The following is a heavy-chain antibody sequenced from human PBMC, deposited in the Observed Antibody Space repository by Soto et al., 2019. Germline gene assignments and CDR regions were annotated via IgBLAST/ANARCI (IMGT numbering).Heavy chain of an antibody. CDR2: IKSKTAGGTT. CDR3: TRDGTITFGGVLVPNWFDP. V-gene: IGHV3-15*01. Sequence: EVQLVESGGGLVKPGGSLRLSCAASGFTFINASMSWVRQAPGKGLEWVGRIKSKTAGGTTDYAAPGKGRFTISRDNSKNTLYLQMNSLKTEDTAVYYCTRDGTITFGGVLVPNWFDPWGQGTLVTVSS. D-gene: IGHD3-16*02. CDR1: GFTFINAS. J-gene: IGHJ5*02.